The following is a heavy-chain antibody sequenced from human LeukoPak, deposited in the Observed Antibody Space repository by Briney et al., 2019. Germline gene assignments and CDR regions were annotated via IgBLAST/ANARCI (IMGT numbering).Heavy chain of an antibody. CDR1: GFTFSSYS. J-gene: IGHJ5*02. CDR2: ITSSTNYI. V-gene: IGHV3-21*01. D-gene: IGHD2-21*01. Sequence: GGSLRLSCAASGFTFSSYSMNWVRQAPGKGLEWVSSITSSTNYIYYADSVKGRFTISRDNANNSPNLHMNSLTAEDTAMHYCVRSYHPGGWFDPWGQGTLVTVSS. CDR3: VRSYHPGGWFDP.